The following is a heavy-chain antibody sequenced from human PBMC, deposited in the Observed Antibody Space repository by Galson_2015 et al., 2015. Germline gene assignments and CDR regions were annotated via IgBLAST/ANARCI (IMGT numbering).Heavy chain of an antibody. V-gene: IGHV1-69*13. D-gene: IGHD3-10*01. J-gene: IGHJ3*02. CDR2: IIPLFDTP. CDR1: GGTFSSFT. CDR3: AKQSMVWFSELEISTDAFDI. Sequence: SVKVSCKASGGTFSSFTISWVRQAPGQGLECMGSIIPLFDTPTYAQNFQDRLTITADESTSTVSMELSSLRSEDTAVYYCAKQSMVWFSELEISTDAFDIWGQRTMVTVSS.